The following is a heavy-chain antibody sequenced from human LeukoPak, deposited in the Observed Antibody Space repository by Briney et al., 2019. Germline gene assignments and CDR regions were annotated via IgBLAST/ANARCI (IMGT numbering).Heavy chain of an antibody. CDR1: GGSISSYY. J-gene: IGHJ4*02. D-gene: IGHD6-19*01. CDR2: IHYSGST. CDR3: ARRAVAGKDY. Sequence: PSETLSLTCTVSGGSISSYYWGWIRQPPGKGLEWIGSIHYSGSTYYNPSLKSRVTISVDTSKNQFSLKLSSVTAADTAVYYCARRAVAGKDYWGQGTLVTVSS. V-gene: IGHV4-39*01.